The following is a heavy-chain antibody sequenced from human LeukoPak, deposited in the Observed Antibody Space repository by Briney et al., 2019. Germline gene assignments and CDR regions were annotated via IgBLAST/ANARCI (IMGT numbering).Heavy chain of an antibody. CDR2: IYYSGSN. Sequence: PSETLSLTCTVSGGSISSYYWSWIRQPPGKGLEWIGYIYYSGSNNYNPSLKSRVTISVDTSKNQFSLKLSSVTAADTAVYYCARQAYSSSWVTGPAFDIWGQGTMVTVSS. CDR3: ARQAYSSSWVTGPAFDI. CDR1: GGSISSYY. J-gene: IGHJ3*02. D-gene: IGHD6-13*01. V-gene: IGHV4-59*01.